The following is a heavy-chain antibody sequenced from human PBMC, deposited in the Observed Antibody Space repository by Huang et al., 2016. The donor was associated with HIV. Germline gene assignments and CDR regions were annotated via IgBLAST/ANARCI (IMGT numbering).Heavy chain of an antibody. Sequence: QVQLVQSGAEVKKPGSSVRVSCEASGGTFSSYAINWVRQAPGQGLEWMGVILANFGTPNYAQKFQGRVTITADESTSTAYMELSSLRSDDTAVYYCARDRKYDNAWYWFDPWGQGTLVTVSS. CDR2: ILANFGTP. D-gene: IGHD1-1*01. CDR1: GGTFSSYA. J-gene: IGHJ5*02. V-gene: IGHV1-69*01. CDR3: ARDRKYDNAWYWFDP.